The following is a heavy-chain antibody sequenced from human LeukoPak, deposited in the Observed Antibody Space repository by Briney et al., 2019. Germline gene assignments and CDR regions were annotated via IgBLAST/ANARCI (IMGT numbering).Heavy chain of an antibody. V-gene: IGHV4-39*01. CDR2: IYYSGST. CDR3: AGNILTGSYYFDY. J-gene: IGHJ4*02. D-gene: IGHD3-9*01. CDR1: GDSTSSDRYY. Sequence: SETLSLTCTVSGDSTSSDRYYGGWVRQPPGKGLEWIGNIYYSGSTYYNPSLKSRVTMSVDTSKNQFFLKLNSVTAADTAVYYCAGNILTGSYYFDYWGQGTLVTVSS.